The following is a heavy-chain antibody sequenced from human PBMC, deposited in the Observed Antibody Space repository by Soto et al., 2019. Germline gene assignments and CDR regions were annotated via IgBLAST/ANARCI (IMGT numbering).Heavy chain of an antibody. J-gene: IGHJ4*02. CDR1: GFTFSNYA. Sequence: EVQLLESGGGLVQPGGSLRLSCAASGFTFSNYAVTWVRQAPGKGLEWVSTISGSGGSTYYADSVKGRFTISRDNSKNTLYLQMNGLRAEDTAVYYGAKDQGSSWYEIDYWGQGTLVTVSS. CDR2: ISGSGGST. V-gene: IGHV3-23*01. CDR3: AKDQGSSWYEIDY. D-gene: IGHD6-13*01.